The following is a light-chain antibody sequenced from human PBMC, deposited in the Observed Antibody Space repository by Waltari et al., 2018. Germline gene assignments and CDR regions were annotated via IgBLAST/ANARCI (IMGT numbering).Light chain of an antibody. V-gene: IGKV1-5*01. Sequence: DIQMTQSPSMLSASVWDIVTITCRASQSIRGWLAWYQMRPGLAPKLLIYDASNLGDGIPSRFSGSGFGTNFTLTINSLQPDDFATYYCQEYNRFSTFGLGTKV. CDR3: QEYNRFST. CDR1: QSIRGW. J-gene: IGKJ1*01. CDR2: DAS.